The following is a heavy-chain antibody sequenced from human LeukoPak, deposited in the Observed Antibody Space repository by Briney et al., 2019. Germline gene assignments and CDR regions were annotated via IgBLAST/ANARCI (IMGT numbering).Heavy chain of an antibody. CDR1: GFSFSVYG. J-gene: IGHJ4*02. V-gene: IGHV3-23*01. Sequence: GGSLRLSCAASGFSFSVYGMNWVRQAPGKGLEWVSGITGSGVTYYADSVKGRFTVSRDNSKNTLYLQMNSLRAEDTAIYFCARDRAWGPYDCWGQGTLVIVSS. CDR2: ITGSGVT. D-gene: IGHD7-27*01. CDR3: ARDRAWGPYDC.